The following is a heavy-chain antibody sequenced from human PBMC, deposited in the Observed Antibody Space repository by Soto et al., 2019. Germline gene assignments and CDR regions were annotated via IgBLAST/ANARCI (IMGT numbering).Heavy chain of an antibody. V-gene: IGHV1-46*01. CDR2: INPSGGST. CDR3: ARERSGATSYYYYYYGMDV. D-gene: IGHD5-12*01. J-gene: IGHJ6*02. CDR1: GYTFTSYY. Sequence: ASVKVSCKASGYTFTSYYMHWVRQAPGQGLEWMGIINPSGGSTSYAQKFQGRVTMTRDTSTSTVYMELSSLRSEDTAVYYCARERSGATSYYYYYYGMDVWGQGTTVTVSS.